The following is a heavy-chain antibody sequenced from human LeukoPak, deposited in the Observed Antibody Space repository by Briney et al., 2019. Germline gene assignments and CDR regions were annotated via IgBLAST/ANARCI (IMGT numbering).Heavy chain of an antibody. Sequence: SVKVSCKASGGTFTSYAISWLRQAPGQGLEWMGGIIPIFGTANYAQKFQGRVTITADESTSTAYMELSSLRSEDTAVYYCARDRYYGSGSYYRYYYYYGMDVWGQGTTVTVSS. CDR2: IIPIFGTA. V-gene: IGHV1-69*13. D-gene: IGHD3-10*01. J-gene: IGHJ6*02. CDR3: ARDRYYGSGSYYRYYYYYGMDV. CDR1: GGTFTSYA.